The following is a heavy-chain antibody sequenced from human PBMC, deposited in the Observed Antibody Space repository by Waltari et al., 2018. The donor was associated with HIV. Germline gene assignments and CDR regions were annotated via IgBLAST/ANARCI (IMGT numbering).Heavy chain of an antibody. CDR1: GYTFTDHY. CDR3: ASLAAAAYFDA. V-gene: IGHV1-69-2*01. CDR2: IGPEEGET. J-gene: IGHJ4*02. D-gene: IGHD6-13*01. Sequence: EVHLVQSGPEVKKPGATMKISCRVSGYTFTDHYIHWVQEARGKGLEWMGLIGPEEGETVYAEKFQARITITADTSVDTVYMELTSLRSDDAAVYYCASLAAAAYFDAWGQGTLLTVSS.